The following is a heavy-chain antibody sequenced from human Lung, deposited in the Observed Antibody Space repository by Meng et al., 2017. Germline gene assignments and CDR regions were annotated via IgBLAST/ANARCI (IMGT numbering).Heavy chain of an antibody. CDR2: INTHTGHP. CDR3: ARELVGDYGMDI. Sequence: ASVKVSCKASGYTFTRYAINWVRQAPGQGLEWIGWINTHTGHPTYAQAFTGRFVISFDTSVSTAYLQISSLKADDTAVYYCARELVGDYGMDIWGQGTMVTVSS. D-gene: IGHD3-10*01. CDR1: GYTFTRYA. V-gene: IGHV7-4-1*02. J-gene: IGHJ6*02.